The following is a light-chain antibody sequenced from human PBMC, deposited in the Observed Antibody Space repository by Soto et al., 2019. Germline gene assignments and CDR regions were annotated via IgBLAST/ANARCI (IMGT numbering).Light chain of an antibody. J-gene: IGLJ1*01. V-gene: IGLV2-14*01. CDR1: SSDVGGYNY. Sequence: QSALTQPASVSGSPGQSITISRTGTSSDVGGYNYVSWYQQHPGKAPKLMIYDVSNRPSGVSNRFSGSKSGNTASLTISGLQAEDEADYYCSSYTSSIAYVFGTGTKVTVL. CDR3: SSYTSSIAYV. CDR2: DVS.